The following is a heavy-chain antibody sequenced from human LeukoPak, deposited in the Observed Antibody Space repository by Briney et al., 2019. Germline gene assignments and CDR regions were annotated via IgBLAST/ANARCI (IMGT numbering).Heavy chain of an antibody. CDR1: GFTFSSYG. Sequence: GGSLRLSCAASGFTFSSYGMHWVRQAPGKGLEWVAVIWYDGSNKYYADSVKGRFTISRDNSKNTLYLQMNSLRAEDTAVYYCARDGVGDRGATMDYWGQGTLVTVSS. J-gene: IGHJ4*02. V-gene: IGHV3-33*01. CDR3: ARDGVGDRGATMDY. D-gene: IGHD5-24*01. CDR2: IWYDGSNK.